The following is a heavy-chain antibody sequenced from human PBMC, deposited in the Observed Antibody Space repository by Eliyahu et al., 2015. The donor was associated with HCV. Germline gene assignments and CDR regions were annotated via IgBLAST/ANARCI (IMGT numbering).Heavy chain of an antibody. J-gene: IGHJ5*02. CDR3: ARDKNPGTFATPFDP. Sequence: QVQLVQSGAEVKEPGASVKVSCKASGYSFAGYYMHWVRQAPGQGLEWMGWINGNSADTNYAQKFQGRVTMTRDKSISTAYMELSRLRSDDTAMYYYARDKNPGTFATPFDPWGQGTLVTVSS. CDR2: INGNSADT. D-gene: IGHD6-13*01. CDR1: GYSFAGYY. V-gene: IGHV1-2*02.